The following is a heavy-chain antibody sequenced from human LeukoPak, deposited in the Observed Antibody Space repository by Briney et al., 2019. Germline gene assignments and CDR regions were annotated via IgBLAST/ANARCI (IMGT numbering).Heavy chain of an antibody. Sequence: GGSLRLSCAASGFTFRNAWMTWVRQAPGKGLEWVGRIKDKTDGGTIDYAAPVKGRFTISRDDSKNTLYLQMNSLKTEDTAVYYCTTVRYDRSVNVDHWGQGTLVTVSS. CDR1: GFTFRNAW. CDR2: IKDKTDGGTI. V-gene: IGHV3-15*01. J-gene: IGHJ4*02. CDR3: TTVRYDRSVNVDH. D-gene: IGHD3-22*01.